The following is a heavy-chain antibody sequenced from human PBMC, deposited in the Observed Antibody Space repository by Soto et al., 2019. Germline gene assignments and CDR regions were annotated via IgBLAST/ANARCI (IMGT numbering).Heavy chain of an antibody. CDR3: ARVSGMGGYSGYDLFDY. J-gene: IGHJ4*02. Sequence: QVQLQESGPGLVKPSQTLSLTCTVSGGSISSGDYYWRWIRQPPGKVLEWHGYTYYRGSTYYNPSLKSRVTISVDTSKNQFSLKLSSVTAADTAVYYCARVSGMGGYSGYDLFDYWGQGTLVTVSS. CDR2: TYYRGST. CDR1: GGSISSGDYY. V-gene: IGHV4-30-4*01. D-gene: IGHD5-12*01.